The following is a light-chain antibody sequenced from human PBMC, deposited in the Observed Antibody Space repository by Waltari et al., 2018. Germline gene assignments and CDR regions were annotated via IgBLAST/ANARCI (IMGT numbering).Light chain of an antibody. J-gene: IGLJ3*02. CDR1: SRDVGGSDY. Sequence: QSALTQPASVSGSPGQSITISCPGTSRDVGGSDYVSWYQQHPGKAPKLMIYDVSKRPSGVSSRFSGSKSGNTASLTISGLQAEDEADYYCSSYTSRSTWVFGGGTKLTVL. V-gene: IGLV2-14*01. CDR3: SSYTSRSTWV. CDR2: DVS.